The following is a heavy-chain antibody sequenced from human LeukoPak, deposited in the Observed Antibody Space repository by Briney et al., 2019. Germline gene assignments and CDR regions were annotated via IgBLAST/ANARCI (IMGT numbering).Heavy chain of an antibody. D-gene: IGHD1-26*01. J-gene: IGHJ4*02. Sequence: PSGTLSLTCTVSGGSVRTYYWSWIRQSPGKGLEWIGSIYYSRSTYYNPSLKSRVTISVDTSKNQFSLKLSSVTAADTAVYYCARAGLGSYYGRYYFDYWGQGTLVTVSS. CDR2: IYYSRST. CDR1: GGSVRTYY. V-gene: IGHV4-59*05. CDR3: ARAGLGSYYGRYYFDY.